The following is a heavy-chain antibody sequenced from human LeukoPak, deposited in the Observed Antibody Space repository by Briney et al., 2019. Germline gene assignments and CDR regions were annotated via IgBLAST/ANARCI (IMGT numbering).Heavy chain of an antibody. D-gene: IGHD2-2*01. Sequence: SVKVSCKASGGTFSSYAIGWVRQAPGQGLEWMGRIIPILGIANYAQKFQGRVTITADKSTSTAYMELSSLRSEDTAVYYCARDQGLGYCSSTSCSAFDIWGQGTMVTVSS. CDR2: IIPILGIA. J-gene: IGHJ3*02. CDR3: ARDQGLGYCSSTSCSAFDI. CDR1: GGTFSSYA. V-gene: IGHV1-69*04.